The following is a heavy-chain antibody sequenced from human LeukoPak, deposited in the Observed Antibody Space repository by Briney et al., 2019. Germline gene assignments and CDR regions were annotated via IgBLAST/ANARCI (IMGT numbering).Heavy chain of an antibody. V-gene: IGHV3-7*01. D-gene: IGHD3-22*01. CDR2: MRRDENEI. J-gene: IGHJ4*02. CDR1: GFTFSTYW. CDR3: AKALGYDSSGYCMGY. Sequence: GGSLRLSCSASGFTFSTYWMSWVRQAPGKGQEWVANMRRDENEIYYWDSVRGRFTISRDKAKNSLYLQMNSLRAEATAVYYCAKALGYDSSGYCMGYWGQGTLVTVSS.